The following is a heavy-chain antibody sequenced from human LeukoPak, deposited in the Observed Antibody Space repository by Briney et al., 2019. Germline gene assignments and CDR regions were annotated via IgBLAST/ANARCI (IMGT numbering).Heavy chain of an antibody. J-gene: IGHJ4*02. V-gene: IGHV1-18*01. CDR2: ISAYNGNT. D-gene: IGHD2-2*01. CDR1: GYTFTSYG. CDR3: ARDGDCSSTSCYGRN. Sequence: ASVKVSCKASGYTFTSYGISWVRQAPGQGLEWMGWISAYNGNTNYAQKFQGRVTITADESTSTAYMELSCLRSEDTAVYYCARDGDCSSTSCYGRNWGQGTLVTVSS.